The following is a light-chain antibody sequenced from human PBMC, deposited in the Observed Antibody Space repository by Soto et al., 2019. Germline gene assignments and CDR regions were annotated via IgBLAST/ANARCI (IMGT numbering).Light chain of an antibody. CDR1: QSITIY. CDR2: AAS. J-gene: IGKJ4*01. Sequence: DIQMTQSPSSLAASVGDRVIITCRASQSITIYLNWYQQKPGKAPKLLIYAASNLQSGVPSRFTGSGSGTGFTLPISSLQPEDFATYYCQQTYDSPLTFGGGTKVEI. V-gene: IGKV1-39*01. CDR3: QQTYDSPLT.